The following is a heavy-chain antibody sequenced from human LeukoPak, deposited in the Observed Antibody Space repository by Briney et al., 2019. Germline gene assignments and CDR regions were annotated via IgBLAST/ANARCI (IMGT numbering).Heavy chain of an antibody. CDR2: ISGSGGST. V-gene: IGHV3-23*01. CDR1: GFTFSSYA. CDR3: AKAGSYYYDSSGYYAPYYYGMDV. D-gene: IGHD3-22*01. J-gene: IGHJ6*02. Sequence: GGSLRLSCAASGFTFSSYAMSWVRQAPGKGLEWVSAISGSGGSTYYADSVKGRFTISRDNSKNTQYLQMNSLRAEDTAVYYCAKAGSYYYDSSGYYAPYYYGMDVWGQGTTVTVSS.